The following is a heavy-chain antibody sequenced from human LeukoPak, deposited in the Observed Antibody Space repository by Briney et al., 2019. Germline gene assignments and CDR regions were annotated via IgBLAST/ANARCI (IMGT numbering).Heavy chain of an antibody. CDR3: ARHQRNWPFDY. CDR2: IYYSGST. CDR1: GGSISSGGYY. J-gene: IGHJ4*02. D-gene: IGHD1-1*01. V-gene: IGHV4-39*01. Sequence: PSETLSLTCTVSGGSISSGGYYWSWIRQPPGKGLEWIGSIYYSGSTYYNPSLKSRVTISVDTSENQFSLKLSSVTAADTAVYYCARHQRNWPFDYWGQGTLVTVSS.